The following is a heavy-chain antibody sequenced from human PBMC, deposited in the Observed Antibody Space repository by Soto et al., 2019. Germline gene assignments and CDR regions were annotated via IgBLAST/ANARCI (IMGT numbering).Heavy chain of an antibody. CDR3: VREEVGYVYFDY. CDR2: ISYDGSNK. D-gene: IGHD1-26*01. CDR1: GFTFRNYA. V-gene: IGHV3-30-3*01. J-gene: IGHJ4*02. Sequence: GGSLRLSCAASGFTFRNYAMHWVRQAPGKGLEWVAVISYDGSNKYYGDSVKGRFTISRDNSKNTLFLQMNSLRTEDTAVYYCVREEVGYVYFDYWGQGILVTVSS.